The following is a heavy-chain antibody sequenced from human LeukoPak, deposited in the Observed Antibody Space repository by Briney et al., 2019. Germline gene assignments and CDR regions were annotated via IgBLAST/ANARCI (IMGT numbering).Heavy chain of an antibody. CDR2: IYYSGTT. CDR1: GGSLSSHY. V-gene: IGHV4-59*08. Sequence: SETLSLTCTVSGGSLSSHYWSWIRQPPGKGLEWIGYIYYSGTTNYNPSLKSRVTISVDTSKNQFSLKLSSVTAADTAVYYCATSYSGYDPNYFDYWGQGTLVTVSS. CDR3: ATSYSGYDPNYFDY. D-gene: IGHD5-12*01. J-gene: IGHJ4*02.